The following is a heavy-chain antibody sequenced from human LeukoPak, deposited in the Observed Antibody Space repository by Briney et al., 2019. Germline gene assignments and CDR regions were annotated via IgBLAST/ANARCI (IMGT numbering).Heavy chain of an antibody. CDR3: VRQASSD. V-gene: IGHV4-34*01. CDR1: GGSFSGYY. Sequence: SETLSLTCAVYGGSFSGYYWSWIRQPPGKGLEWIGEINHSGSTNYNPSLKSRVTISVDTSKNQFSLKLRSLTAADMAVYYCVRQASSDWGQGTLVTVSS. J-gene: IGHJ1*01. CDR2: INHSGST.